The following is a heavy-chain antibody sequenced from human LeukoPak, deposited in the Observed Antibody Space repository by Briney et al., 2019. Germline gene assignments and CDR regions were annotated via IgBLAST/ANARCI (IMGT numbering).Heavy chain of an antibody. Sequence: PGGSLRLSCAASGFTFSTYAMSWVRQAPGKGLEWVSSISGSGDNTNYADSVKGRFTISRDNSKNTLSLQMSSLRVEDTAVYYCARDRSCTGGSCYMDVWGRGTTVTVSS. D-gene: IGHD2-15*01. V-gene: IGHV3-23*01. CDR2: ISGSGDNT. CDR3: ARDRSCTGGSCYMDV. J-gene: IGHJ6*03. CDR1: GFTFSTYA.